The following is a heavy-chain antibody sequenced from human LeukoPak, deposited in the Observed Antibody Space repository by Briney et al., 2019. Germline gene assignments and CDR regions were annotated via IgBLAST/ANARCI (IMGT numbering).Heavy chain of an antibody. J-gene: IGHJ5*02. Sequence: SETLSLTCAVSGGSISSGGYSWSWIRQPPGKGLEWIGYIYHSGSTYYNPSLKSRVTISVDRSKNQFSLKLSSVTAADTAVYYCAREHLPAAIIDNWFDPWGQGTLVTVSS. CDR3: AREHLPAAIIDNWFDP. CDR2: IYHSGST. D-gene: IGHD2-2*01. CDR1: GGSISSGGYS. V-gene: IGHV4-30-2*01.